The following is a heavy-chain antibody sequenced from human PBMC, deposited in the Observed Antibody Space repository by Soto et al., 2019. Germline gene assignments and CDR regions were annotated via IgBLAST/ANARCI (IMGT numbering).Heavy chain of an antibody. J-gene: IGHJ3*02. Sequence: ASVKVSCKASGGTFSSYAISWVRQAPGQGLEWMGGIIPIFGTANYAQKFQGRVTITADESTSTAYMELSSLRSEDTAVYYCARARREIVVVRVISGAFDIWGQGTTVPV. D-gene: IGHD3-22*01. V-gene: IGHV1-69*13. CDR1: GGTFSSYA. CDR2: IIPIFGTA. CDR3: ARARREIVVVRVISGAFDI.